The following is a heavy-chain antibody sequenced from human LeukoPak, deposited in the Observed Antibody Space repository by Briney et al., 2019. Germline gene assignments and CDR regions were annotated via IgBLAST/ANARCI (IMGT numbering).Heavy chain of an antibody. V-gene: IGHV1-69*10. CDR1: GGTFSSYS. J-gene: IGHJ4*02. D-gene: IGHD2-2*01. CDR3: ARMSGGSSMPFDY. Sequence: GASVKVSCKASGGTFSSYSISWVRQAPGQGLEWMGGIIPIFDITNYAQKFQGRVTITADKSTSTAYMELSSLRSEDTAVYYCARMSGGSSMPFDYWGQGTLVTVSS. CDR2: IIPIFDIT.